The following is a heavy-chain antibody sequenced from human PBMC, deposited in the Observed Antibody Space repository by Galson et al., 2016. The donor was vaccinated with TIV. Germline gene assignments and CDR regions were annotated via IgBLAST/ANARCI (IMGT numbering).Heavy chain of an antibody. CDR2: ISYDGNNK. Sequence: CAASGFTFSTDAMHWVRQAPGKGLEWVADISYDGNNKYYADSVKGRFTISRDNSKNTLDLQMNSPRAEDTAVYYCARQTGCDGDCYYFDFWGQGTLVTVSS. CDR3: ARQTGCDGDCYYFDF. CDR1: GFTFSTDA. D-gene: IGHD2-21*02. J-gene: IGHJ4*02. V-gene: IGHV3-30*01.